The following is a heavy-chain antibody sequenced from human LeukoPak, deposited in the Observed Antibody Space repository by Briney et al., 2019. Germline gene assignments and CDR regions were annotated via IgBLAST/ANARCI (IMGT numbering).Heavy chain of an antibody. CDR2: INPNSGGT. CDR3: AKGVVVVPAAMAGYFDY. Sequence: ASVKVSCKASGYIFTGYYMHWVGQAPGQGLEWMGWINPNSGGTNYAQKFQGRVTMTRDTSINTAYMELSRLTSDDTAVYYCAKGVVVVPAAMAGYFDYWGQGTLVAVSS. CDR1: GYIFTGYY. V-gene: IGHV1-2*02. J-gene: IGHJ4*02. D-gene: IGHD2-2*01.